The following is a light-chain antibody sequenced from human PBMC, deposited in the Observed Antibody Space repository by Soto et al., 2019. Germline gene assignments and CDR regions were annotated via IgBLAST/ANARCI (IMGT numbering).Light chain of an antibody. V-gene: IGLV1-47*01. Sequence: QSVLTQPPSASGTPRQEVNNPWFWFSPTVGSNHVFWYQKFPGMAPKLLISKNNQRPSGVPDRFSGSKSGTSASLAISGLRSEDEADYYCAAWDDNFSTYVFGSGTQLTVL. CDR1: SPTVGSNH. CDR2: KNN. CDR3: AAWDDNFSTYV. J-gene: IGLJ6*01.